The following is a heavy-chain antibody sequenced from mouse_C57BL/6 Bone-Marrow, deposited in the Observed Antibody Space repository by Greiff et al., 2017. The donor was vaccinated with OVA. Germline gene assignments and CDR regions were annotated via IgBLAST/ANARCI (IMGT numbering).Heavy chain of an antibody. CDR1: GFNIKDDY. CDR3: TTSSSYTYWYFDV. CDR2: IDPENGDT. Sequence: SGAELVRPGASVKLSCTASGFNIKDDYMHWVKQRPEQGLEWIGWIDPENGDTEYASKFQGKATITADTSSNTAYLQLSSLTSEDTAVYYCTTSSSYTYWYFDVWGTGTTVTVSS. D-gene: IGHD1-1*01. J-gene: IGHJ1*03. V-gene: IGHV14-4*01.